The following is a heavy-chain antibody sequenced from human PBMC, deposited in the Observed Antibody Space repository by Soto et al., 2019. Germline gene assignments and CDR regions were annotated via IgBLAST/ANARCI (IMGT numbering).Heavy chain of an antibody. Sequence: SETLSLTCTVSGGSLSSYYWSWIRQPPGKGLEWIGYIYYSGSTNYNPSLKSRVTISVDTSKNQFSLKLSSVTAADTAVYYCARGFYSSGWQDNWFDPWGQGTLVTVSS. J-gene: IGHJ5*02. CDR1: GGSLSSYY. D-gene: IGHD6-19*01. CDR2: IYYSGST. CDR3: ARGFYSSGWQDNWFDP. V-gene: IGHV4-59*01.